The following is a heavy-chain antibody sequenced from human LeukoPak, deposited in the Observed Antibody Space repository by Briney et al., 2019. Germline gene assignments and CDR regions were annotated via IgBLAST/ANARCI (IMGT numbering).Heavy chain of an antibody. Sequence: SETLSLTCSVSGDSLNFYYWSWIRQAPEKGLEWIGYISNSGISYYNPSLKSRVTISLDTSKNHFSLNLTSLTAADTALYYCARNFARNSGDYGNDAFDVWGQGTMVSVSS. J-gene: IGHJ3*01. CDR3: ARNFARNSGDYGNDAFDV. V-gene: IGHV4-59*01. D-gene: IGHD4-17*01. CDR2: ISNSGIS. CDR1: GDSLNFYY.